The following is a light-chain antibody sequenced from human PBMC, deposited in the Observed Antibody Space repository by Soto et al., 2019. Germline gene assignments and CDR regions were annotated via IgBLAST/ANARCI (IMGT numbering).Light chain of an antibody. CDR2: ETS. J-gene: IGLJ2*01. CDR3: LLSYRGTGV. Sequence: QAVVTQEPSLTVSPGGTVTLTCGSSTGAVTSGHYPYWFQQKPGQAPRTLIYETSNKHSWTPARFSGSLLGGKAALTFSGAQPEDEVDYYCLLSYRGTGVFGGGTQLTVL. CDR1: TGAVTSGHY. V-gene: IGLV7-46*01.